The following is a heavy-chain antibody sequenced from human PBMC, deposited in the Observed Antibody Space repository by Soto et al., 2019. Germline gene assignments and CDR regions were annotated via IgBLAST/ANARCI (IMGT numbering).Heavy chain of an antibody. CDR1: GGTFSNYA. J-gene: IGHJ6*02. D-gene: IGHD2-2*01. V-gene: IGHV1-69*13. Sequence: GASVKVSCKXSGGTFSNYAITWVRQAPGQGLEWMGGIIPVFGAANYAQKFQGRVTFTADESTRTAFMELSSLRSEDTAVYYCARTGEQNGTGTSCYAYYYYGLDVWGQGTTVTVSS. CDR2: IIPVFGAA. CDR3: ARTGEQNGTGTSCYAYYYYGLDV.